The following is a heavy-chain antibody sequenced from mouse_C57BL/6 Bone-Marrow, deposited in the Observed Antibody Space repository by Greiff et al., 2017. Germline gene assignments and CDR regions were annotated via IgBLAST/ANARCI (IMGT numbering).Heavy chain of an antibody. CDR3: ARSGPLGRSCDY. CDR2: IYPTSGRT. J-gene: IGHJ2*01. V-gene: IGHV1-55*01. CDR1: GYTFTSYW. D-gene: IGHD4-1*01. Sequence: VQLQQPGAELAKPGASVKMSCKASGYTFTSYWITWVKQRPGQGLEWIGDIYPTSGRTNYNEKFKSKAKLTVDTSSNTAYMQLSSLTSEDFAVFDCARSGPLGRSCDYWGQGTTLTVSS.